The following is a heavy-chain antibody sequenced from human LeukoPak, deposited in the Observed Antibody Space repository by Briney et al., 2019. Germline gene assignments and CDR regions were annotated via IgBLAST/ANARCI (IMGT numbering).Heavy chain of an antibody. Sequence: GGSPRLSCAASGFTFSSYAMSWVRQAPGKGLEWVSAISGSGGSTYYADSVKGRFTISRDNSKNTLYLQMNSLRAEDTAVYYCAKDGGGIQLWLNWFDPWGQGTLVTVSS. D-gene: IGHD5-18*01. J-gene: IGHJ5*02. V-gene: IGHV3-23*01. CDR1: GFTFSSYA. CDR3: AKDGGGIQLWLNWFDP. CDR2: ISGSGGST.